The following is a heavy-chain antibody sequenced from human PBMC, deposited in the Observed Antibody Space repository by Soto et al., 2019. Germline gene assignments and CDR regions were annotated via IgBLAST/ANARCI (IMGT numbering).Heavy chain of an antibody. D-gene: IGHD3-10*01. CDR1: GFTFGDYA. CDR3: TVYGSGSYPPLGY. CDR2: IRSKAYGGTT. V-gene: IGHV3-49*03. J-gene: IGHJ4*02. Sequence: GGSLRLSCTASGFTFGDYAMSWFRQAPGKGLEWVGFIRSKAYGGTTEYAASVTGRFTISRDDSKSIAYLQMNSLKPEDTAVYYCTVYGSGSYPPLGYWGQGTLVTVSS.